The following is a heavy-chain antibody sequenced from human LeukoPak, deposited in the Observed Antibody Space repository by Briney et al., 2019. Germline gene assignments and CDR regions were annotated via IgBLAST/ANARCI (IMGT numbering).Heavy chain of an antibody. V-gene: IGHV3-30*02. Sequence: PGGSLRLSCVASGFAFSSYGMHWVRQAPGKGLEWVAFIRYDGSNKYYADSVKGRFTISRDNSKNTLYLQMNSLRAEDTAVYYCAKGLLDIVVVIAINDAFDIWGQGTMVTVSS. D-gene: IGHD2-21*01. CDR3: AKGLLDIVVVIAINDAFDI. J-gene: IGHJ3*02. CDR1: GFAFSSYG. CDR2: IRYDGSNK.